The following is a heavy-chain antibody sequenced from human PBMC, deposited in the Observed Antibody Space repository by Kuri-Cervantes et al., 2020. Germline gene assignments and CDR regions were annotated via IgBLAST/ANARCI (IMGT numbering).Heavy chain of an antibody. CDR2: INPNSGGT. CDR1: GYTFTGYY. V-gene: IGHV1-2*02. CDR3: ARAQGRLYDFWNGSLFDY. D-gene: IGHD3-3*01. Sequence: ASVKVSCKASGYTFTGYYMHWVRQAPGQGLEWMGWINPNSGGTNYAQKFQGRVTMTRDTSISTAYMELSRLRSDDTAVYYCARAQGRLYDFWNGSLFDYWGQGTLVTVSS. J-gene: IGHJ4*02.